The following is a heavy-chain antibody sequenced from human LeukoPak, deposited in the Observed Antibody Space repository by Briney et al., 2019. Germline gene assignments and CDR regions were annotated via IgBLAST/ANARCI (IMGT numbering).Heavy chain of an antibody. V-gene: IGHV3-21*01. CDR3: ARDRSPYGITGTTNY. Sequence: PGGSLRLSCAASGFTFSSYSMNWVRQAPGKGLEWVSSISSSSSYIYYADSVKGRFTISRDNAKNSLYLQMNSLRAEDTAVYYCARDRSPYGITGTTNYWGQGTLVTVSS. D-gene: IGHD1-7*01. J-gene: IGHJ4*02. CDR2: ISSSSSYI. CDR1: GFTFSSYS.